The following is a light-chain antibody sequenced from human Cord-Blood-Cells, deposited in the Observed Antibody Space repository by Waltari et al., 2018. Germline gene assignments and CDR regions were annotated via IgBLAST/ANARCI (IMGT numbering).Light chain of an antibody. CDR3: AAWEDSLSGWV. CDR1: SSNIGSNY. V-gene: IGLV1-47*01. CDR2: RNN. J-gene: IGLJ3*02. Sequence: QSVLTQPPSASGTPGQRVTISCSGSSSNIGSNYVYWYQQHPGTAPKLLFYRNNLRPSGVPDRFSGSKSGTSASLAISGLRSEDEADYYCAAWEDSLSGWVFGGGTKLTVL.